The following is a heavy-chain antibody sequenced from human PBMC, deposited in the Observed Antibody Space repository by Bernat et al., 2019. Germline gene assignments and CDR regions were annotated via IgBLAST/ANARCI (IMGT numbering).Heavy chain of an antibody. CDR2: ISSSSSYI. V-gene: IGHV3-21*01. CDR3: ARGSDAARAFDI. CDR1: GFTFSSYS. Sequence: EVQLVESGGGLVKPGGSLRLSCAASGFTFSSYSMNWVRQAPGKGLEWVSSISSSSSYIYYADSVKGRVTISRDNAKNSLYLQMNSLRAEDTAVYYCARGSDAARAFDIWGQGTMVTVSS. J-gene: IGHJ3*02.